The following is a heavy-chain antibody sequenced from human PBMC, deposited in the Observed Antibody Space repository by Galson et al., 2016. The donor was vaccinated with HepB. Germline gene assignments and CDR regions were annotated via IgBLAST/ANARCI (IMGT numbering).Heavy chain of an antibody. CDR1: GGSVNSRRYY. D-gene: IGHD4-17*01. J-gene: IGHJ4*02. CDR3: ARGMTTDAPDY. Sequence: SETLSLTCTVSGGSVNSRRYYWSWIRQSPGKGLECIGYMHYSGSTNYNPSLKSRVTISVDTSKNQFSLKLSSVTAADTAVYYCARGMTTDAPDYWGQGALVTVSS. V-gene: IGHV4-61*01. CDR2: MHYSGST.